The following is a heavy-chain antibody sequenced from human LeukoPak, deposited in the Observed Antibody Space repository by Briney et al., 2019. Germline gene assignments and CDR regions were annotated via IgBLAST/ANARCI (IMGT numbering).Heavy chain of an antibody. CDR1: GYTFTSYG. CDR3: ARASSDDTGMATPFAY. Sequence: VASVKVSCKASGYTFTSYGISWVRQAPGQGLEWMGWISAYNGNTNYAQKLQGRVTMTTDTSTSTAYMELRSLRSDDTAIYYCARASSDDTGMATPFAYWGQGSLVTVSS. D-gene: IGHD5-18*01. CDR2: ISAYNGNT. J-gene: IGHJ4*02. V-gene: IGHV1-18*01.